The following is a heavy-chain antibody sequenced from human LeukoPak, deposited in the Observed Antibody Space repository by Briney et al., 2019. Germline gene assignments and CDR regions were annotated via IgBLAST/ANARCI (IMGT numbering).Heavy chain of an antibody. J-gene: IGHJ4*02. CDR3: ARGPLYSSSWYFDY. CDR1: GGSISSSSYY. D-gene: IGHD6-13*01. V-gene: IGHV4-39*07. CDR2: IYYSGST. Sequence: SETLSLTCTVSGGSISSSSYYWGWIRQPPGKGLEWIGSIYYSGSTYYNPSLKSRVTISVDTSKNQFSLKLSSVTAADTAVYYCARGPLYSSSWYFDYWGQGTLVTVSS.